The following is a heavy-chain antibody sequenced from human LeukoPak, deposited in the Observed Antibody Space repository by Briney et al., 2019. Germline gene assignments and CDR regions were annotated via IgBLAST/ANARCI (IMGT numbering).Heavy chain of an antibody. J-gene: IGHJ4*02. Sequence: GGSLRLSCAASGFTFSSYAMHWVRQAPGKGLEWVAVISYDGSNKYYADSVKGRFTISRDNSKNTLYLQMNSLRAEDTAVYYCARGICSSTSCPTLYWGQGTLVTVSS. CDR2: ISYDGSNK. CDR3: ARGICSSTSCPTLY. V-gene: IGHV3-30-3*01. D-gene: IGHD2-2*01. CDR1: GFTFSSYA.